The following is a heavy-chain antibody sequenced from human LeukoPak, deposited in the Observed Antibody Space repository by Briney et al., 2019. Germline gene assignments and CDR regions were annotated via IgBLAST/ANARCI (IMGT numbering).Heavy chain of an antibody. V-gene: IGHV1-2*02. CDR2: INPNSGGT. J-gene: IGHJ4*02. D-gene: IGHD3-10*01. CDR1: GYTFTGHY. CDR3: ARDRGNDYYGSGTWAYCFDY. Sequence: GASVKVSCKASGYTFTGHYMHWVRQAPGQGLEWMGWINPNSGGTNYAQKFQGRVTMTRDTSISTAYMELSRLRSDDTAVYYCARDRGNDYYGSGTWAYCFDYWGQGTLVTVSS.